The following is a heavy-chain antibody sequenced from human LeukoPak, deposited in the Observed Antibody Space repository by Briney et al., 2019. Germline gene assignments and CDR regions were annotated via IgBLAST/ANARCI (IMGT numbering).Heavy chain of an antibody. CDR2: IYYSGST. CDR1: GGSISSGDYY. D-gene: IGHD3-10*01. Sequence: SETLSLTCTVSGGSISSGDYYWSWIRQPPGKGLEWIGYIYYSGSTYYNPSLKSRVTISVDSSKNQFSLKLSSVTAADTAVYYCASATLWFGESELNAFDIWGQGTMVTVSS. V-gene: IGHV4-30-4*08. CDR3: ASATLWFGESELNAFDI. J-gene: IGHJ3*02.